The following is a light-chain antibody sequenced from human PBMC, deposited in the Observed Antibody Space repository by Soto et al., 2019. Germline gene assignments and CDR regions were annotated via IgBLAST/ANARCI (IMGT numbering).Light chain of an antibody. V-gene: IGKV3-20*01. CDR1: QSVGSNY. CDR3: QQYNTSPWT. CDR2: GAS. J-gene: IGKJ1*01. Sequence: IVLTQSPGPQSLSQGDRATLSCKASQSVGSNYLAWYEQKPGQAPRLLIYGASSRATGIPDRFSGAESGTEFTLTISRVAPEDYAVYYCQQYNTSPWTFGQGTKVDIK.